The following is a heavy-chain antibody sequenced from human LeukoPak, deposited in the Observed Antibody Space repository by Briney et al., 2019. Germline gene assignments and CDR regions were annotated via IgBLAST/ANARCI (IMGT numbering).Heavy chain of an antibody. Sequence: GGSLRLSCAASEFDFSSHAMTWVRQAPGKGLEWVSAISISGSRTYYADSVKGRFTISRDNSKNTLYLQMNSLRAEDTAVYYCANEIRPNDYWGQGTQVTVSS. CDR3: ANEIRPNDY. V-gene: IGHV3-23*01. CDR2: ISISGSRT. J-gene: IGHJ4*02. CDR1: EFDFSSHA. D-gene: IGHD4-17*01.